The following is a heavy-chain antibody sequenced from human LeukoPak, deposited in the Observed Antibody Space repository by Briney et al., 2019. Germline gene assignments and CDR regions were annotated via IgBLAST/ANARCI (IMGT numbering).Heavy chain of an antibody. D-gene: IGHD3-22*01. CDR1: GFTFSSYA. Sequence: PGGSLRLSCAASGFTFSSYAMHWVRQAPGKGLEWVADISYDGSNKYYADSVKGRFTISRDNSKNTLYLQMNSLRAEDTVVYYCARVRNYYDSSGNIDYWGQGTLVTVSS. CDR3: ARVRNYYDSSGNIDY. V-gene: IGHV3-30*01. CDR2: ISYDGSNK. J-gene: IGHJ4*02.